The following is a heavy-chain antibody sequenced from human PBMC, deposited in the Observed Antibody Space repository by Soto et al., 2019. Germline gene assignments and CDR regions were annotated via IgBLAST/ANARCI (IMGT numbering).Heavy chain of an antibody. CDR2: INWNGGST. J-gene: IGHJ4*02. V-gene: IGHV3-20*04. CDR3: ARKYPDYDILTGSQYHFDY. CDR1: GFTFDDYG. D-gene: IGHD3-9*01. Sequence: SGGSLRLSCAASGFTFDDYGMSWVRQAPWKGLEWVSGINWNGGSTGYADSVKGRFTISRDNAKNSLYLQMNSLRAEDTALYYCARKYPDYDILTGSQYHFDYWGQGTLVTVSS.